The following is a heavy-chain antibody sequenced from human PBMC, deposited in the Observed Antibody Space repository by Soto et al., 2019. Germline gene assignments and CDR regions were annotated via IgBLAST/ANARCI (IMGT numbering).Heavy chain of an antibody. D-gene: IGHD3-22*01. CDR1: GFTFSSYA. CDR3: ARDPYDSSGYRLEY. V-gene: IGHV3-30-3*01. Sequence: QVQLVESGGGVVQPGRSLRLSCAASGFTFSSYAMHWVRQAPGKGLEWVAVISYDGSNKYYADSVKGRFTISRDNSKNTLYLQMNSLRAEDTAVYYCARDPYDSSGYRLEYWGQGTLVTVSS. CDR2: ISYDGSNK. J-gene: IGHJ4*02.